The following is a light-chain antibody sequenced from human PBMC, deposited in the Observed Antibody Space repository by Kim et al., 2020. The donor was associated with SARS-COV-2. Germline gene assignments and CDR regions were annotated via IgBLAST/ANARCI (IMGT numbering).Light chain of an antibody. CDR1: SSNLGNNY. CDR3: ATWDDSLSGWV. CDR2: RNN. Sequence: GQSITISCSGSSSNLGNNYVSWYQQLPGTAPKLLIHRNNQRPSGFPDRFSGSKSGTSSSLAISGLRSEDEADYYCATWDDSLSGWVFGGGTQLTVL. V-gene: IGLV1-47*01. J-gene: IGLJ3*02.